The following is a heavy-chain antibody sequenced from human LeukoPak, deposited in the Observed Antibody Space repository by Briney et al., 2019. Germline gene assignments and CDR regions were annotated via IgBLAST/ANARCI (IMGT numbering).Heavy chain of an antibody. Sequence: QSGGSLRLSCATSGFAFSNSSFNWVRQAPGKGLQWVANIKTDGSEKYYVDSVKGRFTISRDNAKNSLYLQMNSLRAEDTAVYYCATYSNLNRREFQYWGQGTLLTVSS. V-gene: IGHV3-7*01. CDR3: ATYSNLNRREFQY. D-gene: IGHD2/OR15-2a*01. CDR2: IKTDGSEK. J-gene: IGHJ1*01. CDR1: GFAFSNSS.